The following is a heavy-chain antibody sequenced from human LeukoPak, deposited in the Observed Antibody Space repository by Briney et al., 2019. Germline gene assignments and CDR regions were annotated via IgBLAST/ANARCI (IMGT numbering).Heavy chain of an antibody. J-gene: IGHJ3*02. CDR2: ISAYNGNT. Sequence: ASVKVSCKASGYTFTSYGISWVRQAPGQGLEWMGWISAYNGNTNYAQKLQGRVTMTTDTSTSTVYMELRSLRSDDTAVYYCARDFPELSASDIWGQGTMVTVSS. CDR3: ARDFPELSASDI. CDR1: GYTFTSYG. V-gene: IGHV1-18*01. D-gene: IGHD1-7*01.